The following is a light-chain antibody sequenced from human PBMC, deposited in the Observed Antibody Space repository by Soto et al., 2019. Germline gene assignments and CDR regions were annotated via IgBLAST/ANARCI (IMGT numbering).Light chain of an antibody. CDR3: QVWDSSSVHFHVV. V-gene: IGLV2-14*02. Sequence: QSALTQPASVSGSPGQSITISCTGTSSDVGRYNLVSWYQQHPGKAPKLIIHEDSKRSSGLSNRFSGSNSGNTATLSISRVDAGDEADYYCQVWDSSSVHFHVVFGGRTKLTVL. CDR1: SSDVGRYNL. CDR2: EDS. J-gene: IGLJ2*01.